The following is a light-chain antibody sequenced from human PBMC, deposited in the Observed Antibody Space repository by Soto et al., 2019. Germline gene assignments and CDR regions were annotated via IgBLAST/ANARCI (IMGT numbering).Light chain of an antibody. CDR3: RQYYSTRT. CDR1: QSVLYSSNNKNY. CDR2: WAS. Sequence: DIVMTQAPDSLAVSLGERATINCKSSQSVLYSSNNKNYLAWYQQKPGQPPKLLIYWASTRESGVPDRFSVSGSGTDFTLNNSSLQAEDVAVYYCRQYYSTRTFGQGTKVETK. J-gene: IGKJ1*01. V-gene: IGKV4-1*01.